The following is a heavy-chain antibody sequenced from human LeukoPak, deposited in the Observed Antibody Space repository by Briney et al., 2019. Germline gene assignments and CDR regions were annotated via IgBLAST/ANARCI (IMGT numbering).Heavy chain of an antibody. Sequence: ASVKVSCKASGYTFTGYYMYWVRQAPGQGLEWMGWINPNSGGTNYAQKFQGWVTMTRDTSISTAYMELSRLRSDDTAVYYCARAPGCSGGSCYSWFDPWGQGTLVTVSS. V-gene: IGHV1-2*04. CDR2: INPNSGGT. CDR3: ARAPGCSGGSCYSWFDP. D-gene: IGHD2-15*01. CDR1: GYTFTGYY. J-gene: IGHJ5*02.